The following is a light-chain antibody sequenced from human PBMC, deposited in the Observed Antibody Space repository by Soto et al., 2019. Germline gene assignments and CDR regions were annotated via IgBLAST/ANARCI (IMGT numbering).Light chain of an antibody. CDR3: QQYGSSPGT. CDR2: GAS. J-gene: IGKJ1*01. V-gene: IGKV3-20*01. Sequence: EIVLTQSPGTLSLSPGERATLSCRASQSVTSNYLAWYQQKPGQAPRLLLFGASIRDTGIPDRFSGSGSGTDFTLTIRRLESEDFAVYYCQQYGSSPGTLGQGTKVDIK. CDR1: QSVTSNY.